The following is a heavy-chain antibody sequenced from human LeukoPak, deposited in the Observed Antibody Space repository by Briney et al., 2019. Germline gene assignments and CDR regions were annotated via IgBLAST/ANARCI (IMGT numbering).Heavy chain of an antibody. Sequence: SETLSLTCTVSGGSISSSSYYWGWIRQPPGKGLEWIGNIYYSGSTYYYPSLKSRVTMSVDTSKNQFSLKLSSVTAADTAVYYCARYSYSSGLYYFDYWGQGTLVTVSS. CDR2: IYYSGST. J-gene: IGHJ4*02. CDR3: ARYSYSSGLYYFDY. D-gene: IGHD6-19*01. CDR1: GGSISSSSYY. V-gene: IGHV4-39*07.